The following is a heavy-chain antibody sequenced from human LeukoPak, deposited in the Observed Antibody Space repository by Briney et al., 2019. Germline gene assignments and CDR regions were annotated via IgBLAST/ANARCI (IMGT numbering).Heavy chain of an antibody. Sequence: SETLSLTCTVSGGSISSYYWSWIRQPPGKGLEWIGYIYYSGSTNCNPSLKSRVTISVDTSKNQFSLKLSSVTAADTAVYYCAKTYSSGLYYGMDVWGQGTTVTVSS. J-gene: IGHJ6*02. CDR2: IYYSGST. CDR1: GGSISSYY. D-gene: IGHD6-19*01. V-gene: IGHV4-59*01. CDR3: AKTYSSGLYYGMDV.